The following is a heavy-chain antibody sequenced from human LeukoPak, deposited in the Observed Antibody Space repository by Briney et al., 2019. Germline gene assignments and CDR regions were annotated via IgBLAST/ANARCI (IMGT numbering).Heavy chain of an antibody. CDR3: AKDVGDSWSGKIYYFDY. J-gene: IGHJ4*02. CDR1: GFIFSAYG. V-gene: IGHV3-33*03. D-gene: IGHD6-13*01. CDR2: APDDGYSK. Sequence: GGSLRLSCAASGFIFSAYGMHWVRQAPGKGLEWVAVAPDDGYSKYYADSVKGRFTISRDNSKNTLYLQMNSLRAEDTALYYCAKDVGDSWSGKIYYFDYWGQGTLVTVSS.